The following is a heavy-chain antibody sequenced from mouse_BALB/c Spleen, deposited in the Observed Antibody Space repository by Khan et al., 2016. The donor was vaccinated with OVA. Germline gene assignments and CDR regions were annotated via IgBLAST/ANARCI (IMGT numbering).Heavy chain of an antibody. CDR1: GYSITSEYA. CDR3: ARVYGGYFDY. J-gene: IGHJ2*01. V-gene: IGHV3-2*02. Sequence: ESRPCPVKPSQSLSHTCPVTGYSITSEYAWNWIRQFPGNKLEWLGYISYSGHTNYNPSLNSRISVTRDTSKNQFFLQLNSVNTEDTATYYCARVYGGYFDYWGQGTTLTVSS. CDR2: ISYSGHT. D-gene: IGHD2-10*02.